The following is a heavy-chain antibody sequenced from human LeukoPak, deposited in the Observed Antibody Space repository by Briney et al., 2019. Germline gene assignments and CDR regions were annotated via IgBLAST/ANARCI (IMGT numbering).Heavy chain of an antibody. Sequence: PSETLSLTCTVSGGSISSSSYYWGWIRQPPGKGLEWIGSIYYSGSTYYNPSLKSRVTISVDTSKNQFSLKLSSVTAADTAVYYCARHLRSSGWVKDYWGQGTLVTVSS. CDR3: ARHLRSSGWVKDY. CDR2: IYYSGST. V-gene: IGHV4-39*01. D-gene: IGHD6-19*01. CDR1: GGSISSSSYY. J-gene: IGHJ4*02.